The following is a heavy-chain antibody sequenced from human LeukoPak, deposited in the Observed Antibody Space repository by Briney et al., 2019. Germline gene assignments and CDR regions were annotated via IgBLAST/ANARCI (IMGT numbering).Heavy chain of an antibody. CDR3: AREQHLAT. D-gene: IGHD6-13*01. CDR2: IYHSGST. Sequence: ASETLSLTCAVSGYSISSGYYWGWIRQPPGKGLEWIGSIYHSGSTFYNPSLKSRITISVDTSKNQFSLKLTSVTAADTAVYYCAREQHLATWGQGTLVTVSS. V-gene: IGHV4-38-2*02. J-gene: IGHJ4*02. CDR1: GYSISSGYY.